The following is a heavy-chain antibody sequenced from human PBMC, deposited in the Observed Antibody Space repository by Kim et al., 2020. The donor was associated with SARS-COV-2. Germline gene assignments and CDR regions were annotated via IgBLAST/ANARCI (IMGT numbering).Heavy chain of an antibody. CDR3: ARDTYSSSYYYYGMYV. Sequence: GGSLRLSCAASGFTFSSYEMNWVRQAPGKGLEWVSYISSSGSTIYYADSVKGRFTISRDNAKNSLYLQMNSLRAEDTAVYYCARDTYSSSYYYYGMYVWGRGTTVTAPS. CDR2: ISSSGSTI. D-gene: IGHD6-13*01. J-gene: IGHJ6*02. V-gene: IGHV3-48*03. CDR1: GFTFSSYE.